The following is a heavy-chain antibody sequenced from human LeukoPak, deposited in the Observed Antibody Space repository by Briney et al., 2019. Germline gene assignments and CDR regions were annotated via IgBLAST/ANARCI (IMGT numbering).Heavy chain of an antibody. J-gene: IGHJ4*02. CDR2: IRSSSNTI. Sequence: GGSLRLSCAASGFTFSSYSMNWVRQAPGKGLEWVAYIRSSSNTIYYADSVKGRFTISRDNAKNSLYLQMSSLRDEDTAVYYCARDPEALDYWGQGTLVTVSS. CDR3: ARDPEALDY. CDR1: GFTFSSYS. V-gene: IGHV3-48*02.